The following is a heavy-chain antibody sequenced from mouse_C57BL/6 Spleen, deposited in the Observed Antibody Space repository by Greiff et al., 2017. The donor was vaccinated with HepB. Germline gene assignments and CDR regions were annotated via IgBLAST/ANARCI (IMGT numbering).Heavy chain of an antibody. CDR1: GYAFSSSW. CDR3: ARRGYYGSSHSYYFDY. J-gene: IGHJ2*01. CDR2: IYPGDGDT. D-gene: IGHD1-1*01. Sequence: QVQLQQSGPELVKPGASVKISCKASGYAFSSSWMNWVKQRPGKGLEWIGRIYPGDGDTNYNGKFKGKATLTADKSSSTAYMQRSSLTSEDSAVYFCARRGYYGSSHSYYFDYWGQGTTLTVSS. V-gene: IGHV1-82*01.